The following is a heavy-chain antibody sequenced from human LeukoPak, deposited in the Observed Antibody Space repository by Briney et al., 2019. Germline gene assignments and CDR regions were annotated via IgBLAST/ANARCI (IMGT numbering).Heavy chain of an antibody. D-gene: IGHD6-19*01. CDR3: ARLLVAGTKYYYYYMDV. Sequence: TSETLSLTCAVYGGSFSGYYWSWIRQPPGKGLEWIGEINHSGSTNYNPSLKSRVTISVDTSKNQFSLKLSSVTAADTAVYYCARLLVAGTKYYYYYMDVWGKGTTVTISS. CDR1: GGSFSGYY. V-gene: IGHV4-34*01. J-gene: IGHJ6*03. CDR2: INHSGST.